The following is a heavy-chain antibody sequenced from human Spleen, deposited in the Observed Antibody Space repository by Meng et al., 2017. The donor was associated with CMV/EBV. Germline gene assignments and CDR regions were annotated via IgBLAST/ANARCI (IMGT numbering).Heavy chain of an antibody. CDR3: ARGDLKEWLLCDY. D-gene: IGHD3-3*01. Sequence: GESLKISCAASGFTFSSYAMHWVRQAPGKVLEWVAVISYDGSNKYYADSVKGRFTISRDNSKNTLYLQMNSLRAEDTAVYYCARGDLKEWLLCDYWGQGTLVTVSS. V-gene: IGHV3-30*04. CDR1: GFTFSSYA. J-gene: IGHJ4*02. CDR2: ISYDGSNK.